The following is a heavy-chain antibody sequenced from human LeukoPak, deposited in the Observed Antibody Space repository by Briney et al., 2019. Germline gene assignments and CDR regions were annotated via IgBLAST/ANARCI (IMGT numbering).Heavy chain of an antibody. J-gene: IGHJ4*02. CDR2: IKQDGSEK. D-gene: IGHD3-10*01. V-gene: IGHV3-7*01. CDR1: GFTFSSYW. CDR3: ARCGSYYTFDY. Sequence: GGSLRLSCAASGFTFSSYWMSWVRQAPGKGLEWVANIKQDGSEKYYVDSVKGRFTISRDDAKNSLYLQMNSLRAEDTAVYYCARCGSYYTFDYWGQGTLVTVSS.